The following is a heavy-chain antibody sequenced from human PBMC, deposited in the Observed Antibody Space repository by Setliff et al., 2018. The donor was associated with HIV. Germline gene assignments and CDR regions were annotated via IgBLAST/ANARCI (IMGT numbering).Heavy chain of an antibody. Sequence: ASVKVSCKASGGTFSNYALSWVRQSPGQGLEWMGWMNPDSGNTFYAQKFKGRVTMTRDTSTNTAYMELSSLTSDDTAVYFCARGSMSMVMFILVSAFDIWGQGTLVTVSS. V-gene: IGHV1-8*02. CDR3: ARGSMSMVMFILVSAFDI. CDR1: GGTFSNYA. J-gene: IGHJ3*02. D-gene: IGHD2-21*01. CDR2: MNPDSGNT.